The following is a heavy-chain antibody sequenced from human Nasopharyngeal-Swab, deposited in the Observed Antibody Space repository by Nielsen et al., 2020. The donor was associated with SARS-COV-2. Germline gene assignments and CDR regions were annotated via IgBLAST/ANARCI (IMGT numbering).Heavy chain of an antibody. CDR3: ARLGVVGATGI. Sequence: SETLSLTCTVSGGSISSYYWSWIRQPPGKGLEWIGYIYYSGSTNYNPSLKSRVTISVDTSKNQFSLKLSSVTAADTAVYYCARLGVVGATGIWGQGTMVTVSS. D-gene: IGHD1-26*01. CDR2: IYYSGST. V-gene: IGHV4-59*01. J-gene: IGHJ3*02. CDR1: GGSISSYY.